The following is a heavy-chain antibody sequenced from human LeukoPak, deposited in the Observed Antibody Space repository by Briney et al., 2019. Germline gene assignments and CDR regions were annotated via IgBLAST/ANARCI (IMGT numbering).Heavy chain of an antibody. J-gene: IGHJ4*02. V-gene: IGHV4-61*02. CDR3: ARGPVGADY. Sequence: SETLSLTCSVSGGSINNGNYYWTWIRQPAGKGLEWIGRISFSGSTNYNPSLKSRVTISGDTSKNQFSLKLSSVTAADTAVYYCARGPVGADYWGQGTLVTVSS. CDR1: GGSINNGNYY. CDR2: ISFSGST. D-gene: IGHD1-26*01.